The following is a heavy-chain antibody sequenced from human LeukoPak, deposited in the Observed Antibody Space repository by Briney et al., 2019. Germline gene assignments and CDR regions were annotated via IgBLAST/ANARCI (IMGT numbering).Heavy chain of an antibody. D-gene: IGHD2-15*01. Sequence: SQTLSLTCNVSGGSISSGDYYWTWIRQPPGKGLEWIGYIYYCGSTYYNPSLKSRVTISVDTSKNQFSLKLSSVTAADTAVYYCARESTLGSGGVDVWGKGTTVTVSS. CDR1: GGSISSGDYY. CDR3: ARESTLGSGGVDV. CDR2: IYYCGST. V-gene: IGHV4-30-4*01. J-gene: IGHJ6*04.